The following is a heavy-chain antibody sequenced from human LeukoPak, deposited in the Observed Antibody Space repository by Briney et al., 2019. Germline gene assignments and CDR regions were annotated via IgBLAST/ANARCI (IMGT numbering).Heavy chain of an antibody. CDR3: ARDNSYSDSSWWFDP. J-gene: IGHJ5*02. CDR1: GYTFTTYT. CDR2: INAGNGNT. D-gene: IGHD1-26*01. V-gene: IGHV1-3*01. Sequence: GASVKVSCKASGYTFTTYTIHWVRQAPGQRLEWMGWINAGNGNTKYSQKFQGRVTMTRDTSTNTDYMELSSLRSEDTAVYYCARDNSYSDSSWWFDPWGQGTLVTVSS.